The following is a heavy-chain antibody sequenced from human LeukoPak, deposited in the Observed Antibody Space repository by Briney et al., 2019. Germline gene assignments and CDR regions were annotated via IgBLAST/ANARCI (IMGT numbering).Heavy chain of an antibody. Sequence: GGSLRLSCAASGFTFSSYGMSWVRQAPGKGLEWVSGINWNGGSTGYADSVKGRFTISRDNAKNSLYLQMNSLRAEDTALYHCARAPGGGSGSYKGYYMDVWGKGTTVTISS. J-gene: IGHJ6*03. CDR3: ARAPGGGSGSYKGYYMDV. V-gene: IGHV3-20*01. CDR1: GFTFSSYG. CDR2: INWNGGST. D-gene: IGHD3-10*01.